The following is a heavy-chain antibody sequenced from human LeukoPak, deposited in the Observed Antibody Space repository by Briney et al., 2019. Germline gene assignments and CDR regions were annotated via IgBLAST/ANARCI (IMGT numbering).Heavy chain of an antibody. D-gene: IGHD3-10*01. CDR2: IIPIFGTA. CDR1: GGTFSSYA. Sequence: SVKVSCKASGGTFSSYAISWVRQAPGQGLEWMGGIIPIFGTANYAQKFQGRVTITADKSTSTAYMELSSLRSEDTAVYYCARRQTPYGSGSYSGNYYYYYMDVWGKGTTVTVSS. V-gene: IGHV1-69*06. CDR3: ARRQTPYGSGSYSGNYYYYYMDV. J-gene: IGHJ6*03.